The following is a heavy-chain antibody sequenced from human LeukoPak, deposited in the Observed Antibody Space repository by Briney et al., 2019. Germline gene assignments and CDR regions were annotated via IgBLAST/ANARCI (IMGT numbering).Heavy chain of an antibody. CDR3: TKERRRDDILTGSFSD. Sequence: GGSLRLSCAASGLTVSSNYMSWVRQAPGKGLERVSVIYSGGSTYYADSVKGRFTISRDNSKNTLYLQMNSLRAEDTAVYYCTKERRRDDILTGSFSDWGQGILVTVSS. J-gene: IGHJ4*02. D-gene: IGHD3-9*01. CDR2: IYSGGST. V-gene: IGHV3-53*05. CDR1: GLTVSSNY.